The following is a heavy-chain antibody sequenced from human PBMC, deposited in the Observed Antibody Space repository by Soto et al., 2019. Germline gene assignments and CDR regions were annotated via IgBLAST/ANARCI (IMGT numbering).Heavy chain of an antibody. CDR3: ARVQGIVATIPYRVDAFDI. CDR1: GFTFSDYY. CDR2: ISSSGSTI. V-gene: IGHV3-11*01. J-gene: IGHJ3*02. Sequence: QVQLVESGGGLVKPGGSLRLSCAASGFTFSDYYMSWIRQAPGKGLEWVSYISSSGSTIYYTDSVKGRFTISRGNAKNSLYLQMNSLRAEDTAVYYCARVQGIVATIPYRVDAFDIWGQGTMVTVSS. D-gene: IGHD5-12*01.